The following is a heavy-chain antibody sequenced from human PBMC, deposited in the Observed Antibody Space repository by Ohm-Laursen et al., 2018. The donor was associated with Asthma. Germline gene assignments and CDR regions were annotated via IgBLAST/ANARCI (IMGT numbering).Heavy chain of an antibody. Sequence: GSLRLSCTASGFTFSSYTFNWVRQAPGKGLEWVSSISFTSAYIYYADSVKGRFTISRDNAKNSLFLQMDSLRVEDTAVYYCARDGDGYGDDYYYYGMDVWGQGTTVTVSS. CDR3: ARDGDGYGDDYYYYGMDV. J-gene: IGHJ6*02. CDR2: ISFTSAYI. D-gene: IGHD4-17*01. CDR1: GFTFSSYT. V-gene: IGHV3-21*01.